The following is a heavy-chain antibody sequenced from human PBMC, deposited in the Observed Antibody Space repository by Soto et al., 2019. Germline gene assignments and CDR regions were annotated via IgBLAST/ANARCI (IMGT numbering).Heavy chain of an antibody. Sequence: QVQLQQWGAGLLKPSETLSLTCAVYGGSFSGYYWSWIRQPPGKGLEWIGEINHSGSTNYNPSLTSRVTISVDTSKNQFSLKLSSVTAADTAVYYCARIDYEGVRWFDPWGQGTLVTVSS. J-gene: IGHJ5*02. CDR1: GGSFSGYY. D-gene: IGHD4-17*01. CDR3: ARIDYEGVRWFDP. CDR2: INHSGST. V-gene: IGHV4-34*01.